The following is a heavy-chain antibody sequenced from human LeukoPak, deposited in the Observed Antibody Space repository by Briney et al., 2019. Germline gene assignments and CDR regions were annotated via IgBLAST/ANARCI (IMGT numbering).Heavy chain of an antibody. CDR1: GDSITSGAFY. CDR3: ARRDYAAWFDP. Sequence: SETLSLTCNVSGDSITSGAFYWAWIRQSPGKVLEWIGNVYYSGSTQYNPSLRGRVSISMDKTKNQFSLNLNSVSVTDTAIYYCARRDYAAWFDPWGQGTLVTVSS. CDR2: VYYSGST. J-gene: IGHJ5*02. D-gene: IGHD4/OR15-4a*01. V-gene: IGHV4-39*01.